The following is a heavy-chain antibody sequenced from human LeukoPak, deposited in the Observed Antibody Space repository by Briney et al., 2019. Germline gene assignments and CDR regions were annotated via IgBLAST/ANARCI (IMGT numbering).Heavy chain of an antibody. CDR1: GGSISSSSYY. J-gene: IGHJ4*02. Sequence: PSETLSLTCTVSGGSISSSSYYWGWIRQPPGKGLEWIGSVNYSGSTYYNPSLKSRLSISVDTSKNQFSLKLSSVTAADTAVYYCARQGNMVRGVRVEPGDFWGQGILVTVSS. V-gene: IGHV4-39*01. D-gene: IGHD3-10*01. CDR2: VNYSGST. CDR3: ARQGNMVRGVRVEPGDF.